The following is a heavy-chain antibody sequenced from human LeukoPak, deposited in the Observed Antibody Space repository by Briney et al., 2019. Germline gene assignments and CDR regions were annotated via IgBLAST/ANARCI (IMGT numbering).Heavy chain of an antibody. D-gene: IGHD6-13*01. CDR3: AKDGSPWYSSSWYYDASDI. Sequence: GGSLRLSCAASGFTFSNYGMSWVRQAPGKGLEWVSGISNNGGSTYYADSVKGRFTISRDNSKNTLYLQMNSLRAEDTAVYYCAKDGSPWYSSSWYYDASDIWGQGTMVTVSS. CDR2: ISNNGGST. J-gene: IGHJ3*02. V-gene: IGHV3-23*01. CDR1: GFTFSNYG.